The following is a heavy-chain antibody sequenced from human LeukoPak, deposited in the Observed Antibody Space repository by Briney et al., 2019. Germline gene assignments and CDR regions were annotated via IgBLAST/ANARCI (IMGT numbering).Heavy chain of an antibody. Sequence: GASVKVSCKASGYTFTDYYLHWVRQAPGQGLEWMGWINPNSGGKNYAQKFQGRVTVTRDTSINTAYMELSRLRSDDTAVYYCARDRRYFGTRPPYYFDYWGQGSLVTVSS. V-gene: IGHV1-2*02. CDR3: ARDRRYFGTRPPYYFDY. J-gene: IGHJ4*02. CDR2: INPNSGGK. CDR1: GYTFTDYY. D-gene: IGHD3-9*01.